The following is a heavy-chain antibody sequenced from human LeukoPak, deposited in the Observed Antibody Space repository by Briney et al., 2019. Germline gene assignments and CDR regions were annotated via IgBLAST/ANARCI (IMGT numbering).Heavy chain of an antibody. Sequence: ASVKVSCKASGGTFSSYAISWVRQAPGQGLEWMGRIIPIFGTANYAQKFQGRVTITTDESTSTAYMQLSSLRSEDTAVYYCARASYCSNTSCTEDDNWFVPWGQGTLVTVSS. CDR1: GGTFSSYA. CDR2: IIPIFGTA. V-gene: IGHV1-69*05. CDR3: ARASYCSNTSCTEDDNWFVP. D-gene: IGHD2-2*01. J-gene: IGHJ5*02.